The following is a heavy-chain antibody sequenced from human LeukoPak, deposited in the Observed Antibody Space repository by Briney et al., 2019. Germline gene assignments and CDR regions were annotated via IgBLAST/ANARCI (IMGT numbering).Heavy chain of an antibody. J-gene: IGHJ6*03. CDR1: GYTFTNYG. CDR3: ARAGGLVVDAHIDV. CDR2: ISAYNGNT. V-gene: IGHV1-18*01. D-gene: IGHD2-15*01. Sequence: ASVKVSCKASGYTFTNYGIYWVRQAPGQGLEWMAWISAYNGNTNYAQKLQGRVTVTTDTSTSTAYMELRRLRSDDTAMYYCARAGGLVVDAHIDVWGKGTTVAVSS.